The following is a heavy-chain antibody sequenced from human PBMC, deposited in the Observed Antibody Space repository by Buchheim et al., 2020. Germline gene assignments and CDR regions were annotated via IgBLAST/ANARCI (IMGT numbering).Heavy chain of an antibody. J-gene: IGHJ4*02. CDR1: GFTFSSYA. CDR3: AKAGGGLRFLERLPYYFDY. CDR2: ISGSGGST. V-gene: IGHV3-23*01. D-gene: IGHD3-3*01. Sequence: EVQLLESGGGLVQPGGSLRLSCAASGFTFSSYAMSWVRQAPGKGLEWVSAISGSGGSTYYADSVKGRFTISRNNSKNTLYLQMNSLRAEDTAVYYCAKAGGGLRFLERLPYYFDYWGQGTL.